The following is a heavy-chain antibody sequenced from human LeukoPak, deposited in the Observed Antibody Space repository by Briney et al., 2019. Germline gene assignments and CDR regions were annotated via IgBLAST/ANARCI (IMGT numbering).Heavy chain of an antibody. Sequence: SGTLSLTCAVSGGSISSSNWWRWVRQPPGKGLEWSGEIYHSGSTNYNPALKSRVTISVDKAKNQFSLQLSSVTAAHTALYYCERTEVGYCSGGSCYGHDAFDIWGQGPMVTVSS. D-gene: IGHD2-15*01. CDR2: IYHSGST. J-gene: IGHJ3*02. CDR1: GGSISSSNW. CDR3: ERTEVGYCSGGSCYGHDAFDI. V-gene: IGHV4-4*02.